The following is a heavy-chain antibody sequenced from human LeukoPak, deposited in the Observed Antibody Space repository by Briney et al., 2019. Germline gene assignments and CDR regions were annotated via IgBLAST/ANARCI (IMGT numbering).Heavy chain of an antibody. J-gene: IGHJ4*02. V-gene: IGHV1-69*04. CDR3: ARDPAYRSGG. CDR1: GGTFSSYA. Sequence: SVTVSCTASGGTFSSYAISWVRQAPGQGIEWMGRIIPILGIANYAQKFQGRVPITADKSTSTAYMELSSLRSEDTAVYYCARDPAYRSGGWGQGTLVTVSS. D-gene: IGHD3-10*01. CDR2: IIPILGIA.